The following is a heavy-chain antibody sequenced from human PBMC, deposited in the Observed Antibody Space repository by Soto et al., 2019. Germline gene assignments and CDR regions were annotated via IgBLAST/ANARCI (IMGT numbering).Heavy chain of an antibody. CDR2: IYSGGST. CDR3: ARDWTMVRGVLHYGMDV. CDR1: GFTVSSNY. J-gene: IGHJ6*02. D-gene: IGHD3-10*01. V-gene: IGHV3-66*01. Sequence: PGGSLRLSCAASGFTVSSNYMSWVRQAPGKGLEWVSIIYSGGSTYYADSVKGRFTISRDNFKNTLYLQMNSLRADDTAVYYCARDWTMVRGVLHYGMDVWGQGTTVTVSS.